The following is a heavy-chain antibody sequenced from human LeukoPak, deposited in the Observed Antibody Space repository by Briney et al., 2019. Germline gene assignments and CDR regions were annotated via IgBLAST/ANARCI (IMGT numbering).Heavy chain of an antibody. CDR2: ITSSGSTI. J-gene: IGHJ4*02. Sequence: GGSLRLSCVASGFTFSTYEMNWVRQAPGKGLEWVSYITSSGSTIYYADSVKGRFTMSRDNAKNSLYLQMNSLRAEDTAVYYCATGSGSYLDYFDYWGQGTLVTVSS. D-gene: IGHD3-10*01. CDR3: ATGSGSYLDYFDY. CDR1: GFTFSTYE. V-gene: IGHV3-48*03.